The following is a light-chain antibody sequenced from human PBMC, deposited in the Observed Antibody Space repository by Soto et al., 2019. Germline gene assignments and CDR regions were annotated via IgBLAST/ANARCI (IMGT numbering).Light chain of an antibody. CDR1: QDISNY. CDR3: QQYDNLQLT. Sequence: DIPMTQSPSSLSASVGDRVTITCQASQDISNYLNWYQQKPGKAPKLLIYDASNLETGVPSRFSGSGSGTDLTFTISSLQPEDIETYYCQQYDNLQLTFGGGTKVEIK. CDR2: DAS. J-gene: IGKJ4*01. V-gene: IGKV1-33*01.